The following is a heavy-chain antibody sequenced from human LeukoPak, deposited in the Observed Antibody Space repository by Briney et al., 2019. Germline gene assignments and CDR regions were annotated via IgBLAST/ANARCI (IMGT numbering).Heavy chain of an antibody. CDR1: GDRVSSNSAA. CDR2: TYYRSKWYN. D-gene: IGHD7-27*01. J-gene: IGHJ4*02. V-gene: IGHV6-1*01. Sequence: SQTLSLTRAISGDRVSSNSAAWNWIRQSPSRGLEWLGRTYYRSKWYNNYAISVKSRITINPDTSKNQFSLQLNSVTPEDTAVYYCTRECELGTPVAYLDHWGQGTPVTVSS. CDR3: TRECELGTPVAYLDH.